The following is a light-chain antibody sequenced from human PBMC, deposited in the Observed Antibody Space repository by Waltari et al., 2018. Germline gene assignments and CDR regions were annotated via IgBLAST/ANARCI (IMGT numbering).Light chain of an antibody. CDR1: QSLLFNSDSKNY. Sequence: DIVLTQSPEFMAVSLGERATLNCKSSQSLLFNSDSKNYLAWYQQSRGQPPTLLMYWAPTRESGVPDRFNGSGSGTDFSLTISSLQAEDAAVYYCHQYYSTPQTFGQGTKVEVK. J-gene: IGKJ1*01. V-gene: IGKV4-1*01. CDR2: WAP. CDR3: HQYYSTPQT.